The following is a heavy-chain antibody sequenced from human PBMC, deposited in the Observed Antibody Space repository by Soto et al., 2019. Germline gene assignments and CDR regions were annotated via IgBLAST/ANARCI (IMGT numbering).Heavy chain of an antibody. J-gene: IGHJ3*02. Sequence: ASVKVSCKAVGYTFTSYYIHWVRQAPGQGLEWMGLIKPSDGTTTYAQKFQGRVTITRDTSASTAYMELSSLRSEDTAVYYCARVRLSSGYTYAFDIWG. CDR1: GYTFTSYY. V-gene: IGHV1-46*01. D-gene: IGHD6-19*01. CDR2: IKPSDGTT. CDR3: ARVRLSSGYTYAFDI.